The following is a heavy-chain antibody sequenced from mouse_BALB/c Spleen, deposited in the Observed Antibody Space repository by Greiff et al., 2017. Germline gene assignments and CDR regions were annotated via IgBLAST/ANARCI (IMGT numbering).Heavy chain of an antibody. D-gene: IGHD2-2*01. CDR3: ARPLIYYGYDGFAY. CDR1: GFNIKDTY. J-gene: IGHJ3*01. Sequence: VQLKESGAELVKPGASVKLSCTASGFNIKDTYMHWVKQRPEQGLEWIGRIDPANGNTKYDPKFQGKATITADTSSNTAYLQLSSLTSEDTAVYYCARPLIYYGYDGFAYWGQGTLVTVSA. CDR2: IDPANGNT. V-gene: IGHV14-3*02.